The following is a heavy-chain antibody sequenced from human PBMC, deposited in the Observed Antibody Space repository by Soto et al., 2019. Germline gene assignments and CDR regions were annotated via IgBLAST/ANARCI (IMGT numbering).Heavy chain of an antibody. CDR2: VFWNDDK. CDR3: ARAYTFDFDH. J-gene: IGHJ4*02. CDR1: GFSFGVSGVG. D-gene: IGHD2-21*01. Sequence: QITLKESGPTLVKPTQTLTLTCTFSGFSFGVSGVGVGWIRQPPGRAHEWLGLVFWNDDKRYSPSLESRLTLTKDTSNNHVVLTVTNLDPGDTGTYYCARAYTFDFDHWGQGTLVTVSS. V-gene: IGHV2-5*01.